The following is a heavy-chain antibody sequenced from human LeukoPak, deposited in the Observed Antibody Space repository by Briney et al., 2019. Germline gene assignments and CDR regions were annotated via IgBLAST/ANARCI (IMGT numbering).Heavy chain of an antibody. J-gene: IGHJ3*02. V-gene: IGHV3-30*02. CDR1: GFTFSNYG. Sequence: GGSLRLSCGASGFTFSNYGMLWVRQAPGKGLDWVAFIRNDGNNNIYAGSVNGRFTISRDNSKNTLYLQMNSLRADDTAVYYCARDTGSSSGAGAFDIWGQGTMVTVSS. CDR3: ARDTGSSSGAGAFDI. D-gene: IGHD6-13*01. CDR2: IRNDGNNN.